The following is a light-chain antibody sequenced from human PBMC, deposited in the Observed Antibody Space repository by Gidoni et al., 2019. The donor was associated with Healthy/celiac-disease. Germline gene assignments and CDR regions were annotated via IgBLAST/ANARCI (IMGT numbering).Light chain of an antibody. CDR2: GAS. V-gene: IGKV3-20*01. CDR3: QQYGSSPWT. Sequence: EIVLTQSPGTLSLSPGERATRSCMASQSVSSSSLAWYQQKPGQAPRLLIYGASSRATGIPDRFSGSGSGTDFTLTISRLEAEDFAVYYCQQYGSSPWTFGQGTKVEIK. J-gene: IGKJ1*01. CDR1: QSVSSSS.